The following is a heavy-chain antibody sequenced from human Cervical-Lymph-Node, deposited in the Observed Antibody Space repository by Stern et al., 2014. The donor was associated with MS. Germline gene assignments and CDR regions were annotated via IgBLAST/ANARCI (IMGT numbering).Heavy chain of an antibody. J-gene: IGHJ6*02. CDR1: GYTFISHG. V-gene: IGHV1-18*04. CDR2: ISAYKGNT. Sequence: VQLVESGAEVKKPGASVKVSCKASGYTFISHGISWVRQAPGQGLEWMGWISAYKGNTNYAQKFQGRVTMTKDTSTSTAYMELRSLRSDDTAVYYCAREGFCSSTSCYSTLYYYYGMDVWGQGTTVTVSS. CDR3: AREGFCSSTSCYSTLYYYYGMDV. D-gene: IGHD2-2*01.